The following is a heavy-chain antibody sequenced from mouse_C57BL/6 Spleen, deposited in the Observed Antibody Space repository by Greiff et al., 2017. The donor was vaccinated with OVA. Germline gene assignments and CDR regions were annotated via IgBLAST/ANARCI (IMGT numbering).Heavy chain of an antibody. D-gene: IGHD2-1*01. CDR2: IHPNSGST. V-gene: IGHV1-64*01. CDR3: ARCGWGNYHFDV. Sequence: QVQLQQPGAELVKPGASVKLSCMASGYTFTSYWMHWVKQRPGQGLEWIGMIHPNSGSTNYNEKFKSKATLTVDKSSSTAYMQLSSLTSEDSAVYYCARCGWGNYHFDVWGTGTTVTVSS. CDR1: GYTFTSYW. J-gene: IGHJ1*03.